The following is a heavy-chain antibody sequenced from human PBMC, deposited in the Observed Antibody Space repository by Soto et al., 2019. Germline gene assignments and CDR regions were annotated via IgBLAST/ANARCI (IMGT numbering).Heavy chain of an antibody. CDR2: IWYDGSNK. CDR3: ARGRSGYDSYYYYYMDV. CDR1: GFTFSSYG. D-gene: IGHD5-12*01. V-gene: IGHV3-33*01. Sequence: QVQLVESGGGVVQPGRSLRLSCAASGFTFSSYGMHWVRQAPGKGLEWVAVIWYDGSNKYYADSVKGRFTISRDNSKNTLYLQMNSLTAEDTAVYYCARGRSGYDSYYYYYMDVWGKGTTVTVSS. J-gene: IGHJ6*03.